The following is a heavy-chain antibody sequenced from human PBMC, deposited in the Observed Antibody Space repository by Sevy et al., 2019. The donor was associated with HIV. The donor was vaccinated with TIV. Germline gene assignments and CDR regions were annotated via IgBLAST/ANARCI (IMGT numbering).Heavy chain of an antibody. V-gene: IGHV3-11*06. J-gene: IGHJ4*02. D-gene: IGHD3-22*01. CDR3: ARGMYYYDSSGYYLFDY. CDR2: ISSSSSYT. Sequence: GGSLRLSCAASGFTFSDYYMSWIRQAPGKGLEWVSYISSSSSYTYYADSVKGRFTISRDNAKNSLYLQMNSLRAEDTAVYYWARGMYYYDSSGYYLFDYWGQGTLVTVSS. CDR1: GFTFSDYY.